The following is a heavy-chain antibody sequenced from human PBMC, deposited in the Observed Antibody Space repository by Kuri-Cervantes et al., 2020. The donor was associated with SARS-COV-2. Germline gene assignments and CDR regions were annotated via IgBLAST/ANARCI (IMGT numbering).Heavy chain of an antibody. CDR1: GGSVSSGSYY. Sequence: GSLRLSCTVSGGSVSSGSYYWSWIRQPPGKGLEWIGEINHSGSTNYNPSLKSRVTISVDTSKNQFSLKLSSVTAADTAVYYCARGGRIAVAGILLPLYYYGMDVWGQGTTVTVSS. D-gene: IGHD6-19*01. V-gene: IGHV4-61*01. CDR2: INHSGST. CDR3: ARGGRIAVAGILLPLYYYGMDV. J-gene: IGHJ6*02.